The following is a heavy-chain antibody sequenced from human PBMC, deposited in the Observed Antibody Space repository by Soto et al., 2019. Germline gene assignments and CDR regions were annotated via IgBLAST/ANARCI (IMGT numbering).Heavy chain of an antibody. D-gene: IGHD3-22*01. V-gene: IGHV3-30*18. J-gene: IGHJ4*02. CDR3: AKDAINPDDDSSGYYGGSTFDY. Sequence: SLRLSCAASGFTFSSYGMHWVRQAPGKGLEWVAVISYDGSNKYYADSVKGRFTISRDNSKNTLYLQMNSLRAEDTAVYYCAKDAINPDDDSSGYYGGSTFDYWGQGTLVTVSS. CDR2: ISYDGSNK. CDR1: GFTFSSYG.